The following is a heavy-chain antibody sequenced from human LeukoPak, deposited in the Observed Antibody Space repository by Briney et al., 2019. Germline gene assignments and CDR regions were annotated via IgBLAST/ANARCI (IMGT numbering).Heavy chain of an antibody. V-gene: IGHV3-21*04. J-gene: IGHJ6*03. CDR3: AKDLFSGSGRAGNMDV. D-gene: IGHD3-10*01. CDR1: GFTFSSYS. Sequence: GSLRLSCAVTGFTFSSYSMNWVRQAPGKGLEWVSSISSSSSYIYYADSVKGRFTISRDNSKSTLYLQMNSLRAEDTAVYYCAKDLFSGSGRAGNMDVWGKGTTVTVSS. CDR2: ISSSSSYI.